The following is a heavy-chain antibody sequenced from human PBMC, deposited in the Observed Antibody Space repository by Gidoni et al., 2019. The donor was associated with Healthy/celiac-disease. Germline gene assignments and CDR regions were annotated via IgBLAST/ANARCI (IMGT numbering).Heavy chain of an antibody. CDR1: GFTFSRSW. J-gene: IGHJ6*02. Sequence: EVQLVESGGGLVQPGGSLRLSCAASGFTFSRSWMSWVRQAPGKGLEWVANIKQDGSEKYYVDSVKGRFTISRDNAKNSLYLQMNSLRAEDTAVYYCARDLTVGRGPQNYYYYYGMDVWGQGTTVTVSS. CDR3: ARDLTVGRGPQNYYYYYGMDV. CDR2: IKQDGSEK. V-gene: IGHV3-7*03. D-gene: IGHD4-17*01.